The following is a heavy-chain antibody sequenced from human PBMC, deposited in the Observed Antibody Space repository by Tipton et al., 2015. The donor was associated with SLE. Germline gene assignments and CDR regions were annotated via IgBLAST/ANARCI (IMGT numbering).Heavy chain of an antibody. J-gene: IGHJ6*02. CDR1: GGSMIAYY. D-gene: IGHD2-15*01. CDR3: ARIREIRWYAMAV. Sequence: TLSLTCTVSGGSMIAYYWSWIRQSPGKGLEWIGCVYDSGSTNYNPSLKSRVTVSIDTSKNQFSLTLSSVTAADTALYYCARIREIRWYAMAVWGQGTTVIVSS. CDR2: VYDSGST. V-gene: IGHV4-59*08.